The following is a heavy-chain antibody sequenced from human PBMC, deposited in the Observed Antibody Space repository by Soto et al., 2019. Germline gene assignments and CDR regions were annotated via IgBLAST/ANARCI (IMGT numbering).Heavy chain of an antibody. Sequence: ASETLSLTCTVSGGSISSGGYYWSWIRQHPGRGLEWIGYIYYSGSTYYNPSLKSRVTISVDTSKNQFSLKLSSVTAADTAVYYCARQTITFGGVAFDCWGQGTLVTVSS. CDR3: ARQTITFGGVAFDC. CDR2: IYYSGST. D-gene: IGHD3-16*01. CDR1: GGSISSGGYY. V-gene: IGHV4-31*03. J-gene: IGHJ4*02.